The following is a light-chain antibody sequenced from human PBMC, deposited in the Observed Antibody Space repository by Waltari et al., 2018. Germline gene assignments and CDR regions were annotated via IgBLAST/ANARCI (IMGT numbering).Light chain of an antibody. CDR3: QQRSNWPPYT. CDR2: DAS. CDR1: QSVSSY. J-gene: IGKJ2*01. Sequence: EIVLTQSPATLSLSPGEGATLSRRPSQSVSSYLAWYQQKPGQAPRLLIYDASSRATGIPARFSGSGSGTDFTLTISSLEPEDFAVYYCQQRSNWPPYTFGQGTKLEIK. V-gene: IGKV3-11*01.